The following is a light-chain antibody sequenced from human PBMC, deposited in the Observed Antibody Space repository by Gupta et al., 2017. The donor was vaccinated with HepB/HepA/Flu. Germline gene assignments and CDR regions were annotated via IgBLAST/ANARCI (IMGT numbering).Light chain of an antibody. V-gene: IGLV2-14*01. J-gene: IGLJ2*01. CDR3: SSYTSSSTFVV. CDR1: SSDVGGYNY. CDR2: DVS. Sequence: QSALTQPASVSGSPGQPIPISCTGTSSDVGGYNYVSWYQQHPGKAPKLMIYDVSNRPSGVSNRFSGSKSGTTASLTITGLQAEEEADYYCSSYTSSSTFVVFGGGTKLTVL.